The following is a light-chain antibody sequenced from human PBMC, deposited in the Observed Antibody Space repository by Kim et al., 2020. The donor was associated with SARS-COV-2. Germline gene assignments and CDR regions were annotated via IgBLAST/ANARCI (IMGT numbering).Light chain of an antibody. CDR3: QAWDTNTVI. Sequence: SYELTQPHSVSVSPGQTASITCSGETLGDKYVSWYQHRAGQSPVLVIYEDATRPSGIPERSSGSNSGNTATLTISETQPVDEADYFCQAWDTNTVIFGGG. CDR2: EDA. V-gene: IGLV3-1*01. CDR1: TLGDKY. J-gene: IGLJ2*01.